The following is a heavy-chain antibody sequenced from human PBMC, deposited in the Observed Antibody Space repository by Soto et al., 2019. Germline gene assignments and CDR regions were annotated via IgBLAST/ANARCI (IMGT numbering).Heavy chain of an antibody. Sequence: QVQLVQSGAEVKKPGASVKVSCTGSGYTFRSYDIHWVRQATGQGLEWMGWVNPNTGNTAYAQKFQGRVTMTRDMSKSSAYMEVNSLTSEDTAIYDCARAYGAGSFDFWGQGTLVSVSS. V-gene: IGHV1-8*01. D-gene: IGHD3-10*01. J-gene: IGHJ5*01. CDR2: VNPNTGNT. CDR3: ARAYGAGSFDF. CDR1: GYTFRSYD.